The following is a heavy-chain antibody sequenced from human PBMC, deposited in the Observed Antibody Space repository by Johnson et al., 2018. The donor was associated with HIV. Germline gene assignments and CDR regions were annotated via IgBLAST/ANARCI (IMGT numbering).Heavy chain of an antibody. Sequence: VQLVESGGGVVQPGGSLRLSCATSGFTFSSYDMHWVRQGTGKGLEWVSAIGTAGDTYYPGSVKGRFTISRENAKNTLYLQMNNLRVEDTALYYCAKSALERATPLAEVDAFDVWGQGTMVTVSS. CDR1: GFTFSSYD. CDR2: IGTAGDT. V-gene: IGHV3-13*01. J-gene: IGHJ3*01. D-gene: IGHD5-24*01. CDR3: AKSALERATPLAEVDAFDV.